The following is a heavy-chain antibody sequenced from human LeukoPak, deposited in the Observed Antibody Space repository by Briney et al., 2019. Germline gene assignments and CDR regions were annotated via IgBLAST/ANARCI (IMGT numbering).Heavy chain of an antibody. CDR1: GFPFSSYW. CDR3: AKDQDFGSYYHNYFDY. CDR2: INSDGSST. D-gene: IGHD3-10*01. V-gene: IGHV3-74*01. J-gene: IGHJ4*02. Sequence: GSLRLSCAASGFPFSSYWMHWVRQAPGKGLVWVSRINSDGSSTSYADSVKGRFTISRDNAKNTLYLQMNSLRAEDTAVYYCAKDQDFGSYYHNYFDYWGQGTLVTVSS.